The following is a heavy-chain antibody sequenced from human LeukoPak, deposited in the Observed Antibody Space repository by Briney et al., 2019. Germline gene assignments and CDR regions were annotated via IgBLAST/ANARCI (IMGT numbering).Heavy chain of an antibody. CDR2: IFTSGIA. Sequence: PSQTLSLTCTVSGGSIGIYYWNWIRQPAGKGLEWIGRIFTSGIANYNPSLKSRVTMSVDTSKNQFSPNLSSVTAADTAVYYCAREISGTYYNPLGYMDVWGKGTTVTVSS. CDR3: AREISGTYYNPLGYMDV. D-gene: IGHD3-10*01. J-gene: IGHJ6*03. CDR1: GGSIGIYY. V-gene: IGHV4-4*07.